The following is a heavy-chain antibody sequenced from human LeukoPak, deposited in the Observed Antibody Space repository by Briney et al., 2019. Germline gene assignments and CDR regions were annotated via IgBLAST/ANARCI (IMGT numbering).Heavy chain of an antibody. CDR3: ARGAVLRFLEWLLSQNNNWFDP. V-gene: IGHV4-34*01. J-gene: IGHJ5*02. Sequence: PSETLSLTCAVYGGSFSGYYWSWIRQPPGKGLEWIGEINHSGSTNYNPSLKSRVTISVDTSKNQFSLKLSSVTAADTAVYYCARGAVLRFLEWLLSQNNNWFDPWGQGTLVTVSS. D-gene: IGHD3-3*01. CDR2: INHSGST. CDR1: GGSFSGYY.